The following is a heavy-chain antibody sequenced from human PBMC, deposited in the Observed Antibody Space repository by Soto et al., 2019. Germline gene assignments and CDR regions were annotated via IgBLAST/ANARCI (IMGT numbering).Heavy chain of an antibody. CDR3: AIARGYSSSSWYYYYYMDV. CDR1: GYTFTSYD. J-gene: IGHJ6*03. D-gene: IGHD6-6*01. V-gene: IGHV1-8*01. Sequence: ASVKVSCKASGYTFTSYDINWVRQATGQGLEWMGWMNPNSGNTGYAQKFQGRVTMTRNTSISTAYMELSSLRSEDTAVYYCAIARGYSSSSWYYYYYMDVWGKGTTVTVSS. CDR2: MNPNSGNT.